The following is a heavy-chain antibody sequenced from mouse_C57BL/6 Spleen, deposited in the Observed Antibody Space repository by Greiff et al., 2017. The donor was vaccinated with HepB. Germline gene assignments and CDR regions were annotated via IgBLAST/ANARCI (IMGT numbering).Heavy chain of an antibody. J-gene: IGHJ2*01. Sequence: EVMLVESGGGLVKPGGSLKLSCAASGFTFSSYAMSWVRQTPEKRLEWVATISDGGSYTYYPDNVKGRFTISRDNAKNNLYLQMSHLKSEDTAMYYCAREGDYGSSRFDYWGQGTTLTVSS. CDR3: AREGDYGSSRFDY. CDR2: ISDGGSYT. CDR1: GFTFSSYA. V-gene: IGHV5-4*01. D-gene: IGHD1-1*01.